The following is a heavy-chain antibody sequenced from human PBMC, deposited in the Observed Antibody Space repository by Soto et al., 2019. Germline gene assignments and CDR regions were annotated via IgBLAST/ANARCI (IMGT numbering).Heavy chain of an antibody. J-gene: IGHJ4*02. D-gene: IGHD6-13*01. CDR2: INHSGST. V-gene: IGHV4-34*01. CDR3: ATQAKAAAGDDY. CDR1: GGSFSGYY. Sequence: SETLSLTCAVYGGSFSGYYWSWIRQPPGKGLEWIGEINHSGSTNYNPSLKSRVTISVDTSKNQFSLKLSSVTAADTAVYYCATQAKAAAGDDYWGQGTLVTVSS.